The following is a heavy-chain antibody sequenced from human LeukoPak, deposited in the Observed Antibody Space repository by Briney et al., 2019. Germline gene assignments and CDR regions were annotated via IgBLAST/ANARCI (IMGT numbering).Heavy chain of an antibody. J-gene: IGHJ6*03. D-gene: IGHD6-6*01. V-gene: IGHV4-39*07. Sequence: SETLSLTCTVSGGSIISSSYYWGWIRQPPGKGLEWIGSIYYSGSTYYNPSLKSRVTISVDTSKNQFSLKLSSVTAADTAVYYCARESEAARPYYYYYMDVWGKGTTVTVSS. CDR2: IYYSGST. CDR1: GGSIISSSYY. CDR3: ARESEAARPYYYYYMDV.